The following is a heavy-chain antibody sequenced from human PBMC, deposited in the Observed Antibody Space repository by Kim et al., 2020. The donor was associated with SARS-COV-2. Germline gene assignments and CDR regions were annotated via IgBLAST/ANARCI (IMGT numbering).Heavy chain of an antibody. Sequence: YYIDSVKGRFNISRDNSKNTLYLQMTSLRAEDTAVYYCAKSPLTWGSAFDSWGQGTLVTVSS. D-gene: IGHD3-16*01. V-gene: IGHV3-23*01. CDR3: AKSPLTWGSAFDS. J-gene: IGHJ4*02.